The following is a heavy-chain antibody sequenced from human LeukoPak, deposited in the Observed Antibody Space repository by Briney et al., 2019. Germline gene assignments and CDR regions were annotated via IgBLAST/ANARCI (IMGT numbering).Heavy chain of an antibody. CDR1: GFTFTTYW. V-gene: IGHV3-7*01. D-gene: IGHD3-10*01. J-gene: IGHJ3*01. CDR2: IKQDGTEK. Sequence: GGSLRLSCAASGFTFTTYWMSWVRQAPGKGLEWVANIKQDGTEKYYVDSVKGRFTISRDNDKNLLYLQMSNLRADDTAVYHCARRWSSGGNSAWGQGTMVTVS. CDR3: ARRWSSGGNSA.